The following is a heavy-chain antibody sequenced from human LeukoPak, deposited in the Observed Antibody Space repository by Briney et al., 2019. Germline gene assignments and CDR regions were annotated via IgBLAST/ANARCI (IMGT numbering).Heavy chain of an antibody. Sequence: GGSLRLSCAASGFTFSSYWMSWVRQAPGKGLEWVAVIWYDGSNKYYPDSVKGRFTISRDNSKNTLYLQMNSLRAEDTAVYYCARDLNYYGMDIWGQGTTVTVSS. CDR3: ARDLNYYGMDI. CDR2: IWYDGSNK. CDR1: GFTFSSYW. J-gene: IGHJ6*02. V-gene: IGHV3-33*08.